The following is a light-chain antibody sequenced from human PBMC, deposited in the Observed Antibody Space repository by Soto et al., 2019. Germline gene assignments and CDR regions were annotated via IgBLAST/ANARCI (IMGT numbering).Light chain of an antibody. V-gene: IGLV2-14*01. Sequence: QSALTQPASVSGSPGQSITISCTGTSSDVGDYNYVSWYRQHPGNAPKLIIYEVTNRPSGISNRFSGSKSGNTASLTISGLQADDESYYYCTSYSSGSSIVIFGGGTKLTVL. CDR3: TSYSSGSSIVI. CDR1: SSDVGDYNY. CDR2: EVT. J-gene: IGLJ2*01.